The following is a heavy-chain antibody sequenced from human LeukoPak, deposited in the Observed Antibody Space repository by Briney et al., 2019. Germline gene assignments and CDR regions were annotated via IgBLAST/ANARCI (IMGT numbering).Heavy chain of an antibody. V-gene: IGHV3-48*02. D-gene: IGHD3-10*01. Sequence: GGSLRLSCAASGFTFSHYSMNWVRQAPGKGVEWVSYIMTSGERTSYAGSVKGRFTISRDNAKNSLPLQMNSLTDEDTAVYYCAREGYYGAFDIWGQGTIVTVSS. CDR2: IMTSGERT. J-gene: IGHJ3*02. CDR1: GFTFSHYS. CDR3: AREGYYGAFDI.